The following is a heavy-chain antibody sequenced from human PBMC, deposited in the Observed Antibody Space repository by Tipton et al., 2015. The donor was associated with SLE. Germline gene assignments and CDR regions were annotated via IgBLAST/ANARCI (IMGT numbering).Heavy chain of an antibody. V-gene: IGHV3-48*01. CDR3: AKDSSGWSEYFQH. Sequence: SLRLSCAASGFTFSSYSMNWVRQAPGKGLEWVSYISSSSSTIYYADSVKGRFTISRDNAKNSLYLQMNSLRAEDTALYYCAKDSSGWSEYFQHWGQGTLVTVSS. CDR2: ISSSSSTI. J-gene: IGHJ1*01. CDR1: GFTFSSYS. D-gene: IGHD6-19*01.